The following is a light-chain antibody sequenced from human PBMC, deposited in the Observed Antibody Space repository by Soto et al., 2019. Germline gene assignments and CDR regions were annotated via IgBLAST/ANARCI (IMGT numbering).Light chain of an antibody. CDR2: IDN. V-gene: IGLV1-44*01. J-gene: IGLJ2*01. CDR1: TSNIGSQT. Sequence: QSVLTQPPSASGTPGQRVSISCSGSTSNIGSQTVNWYQRLPGTAHKLLIYIDNQRPSGVPDRFSGSKSGTSAPLAISGLQSEDEADYFCASWDDSLNGPVFGGGTKLTVL. CDR3: ASWDDSLNGPV.